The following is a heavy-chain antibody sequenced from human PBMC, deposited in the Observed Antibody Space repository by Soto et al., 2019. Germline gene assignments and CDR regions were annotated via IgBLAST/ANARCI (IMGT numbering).Heavy chain of an antibody. V-gene: IGHV3-66*01. CDR2: TYSGGST. CDR3: ARARNGDYYYYGMDV. J-gene: IGHJ6*02. CDR1: GFTVSSNY. Sequence: EVQLVESGGGLVQPGGSLRLSCAASGFTVSSNYMSWVRQAPGKGLEWVSVTYSGGSTYYADSVKGRFTISRDNSKNTLDLQMNSLRAEDTAVYYCARARNGDYYYYGMDVWGQGTTVTVSS. D-gene: IGHD1-1*01.